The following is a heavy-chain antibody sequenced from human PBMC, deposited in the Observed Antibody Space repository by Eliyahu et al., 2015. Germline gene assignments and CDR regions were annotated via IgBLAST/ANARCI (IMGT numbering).Heavy chain of an antibody. J-gene: IGHJ4*02. CDR2: ILYDGSNK. CDR1: GFTFNVYA. V-gene: IGHV3-30*07. Sequence: VQLVESGGGVVQPGRSXXXXCAXPGFTFNVYALHWVRQAPGQGLEWLAVILYDGSNKFYADSVKGRFTISRDNSANTSSLQMNSLRVEDTARYYCVRDNGFLDYWGLGTLVTVS. CDR3: VRDNGFLDY. D-gene: IGHD2-21*01.